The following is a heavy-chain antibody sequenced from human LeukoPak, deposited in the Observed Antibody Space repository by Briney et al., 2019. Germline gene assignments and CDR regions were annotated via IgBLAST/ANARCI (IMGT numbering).Heavy chain of an antibody. Sequence: GGSLRLSCAASGFTFSNYGMHWVRQAPGKGLEWVAFIRYDGSNKYYADSVKGRFTISRDNSKNTLYLQMNSLRAEDTAVYYCAKDHSTSPWFDPWGQGTLVTVSS. CDR2: IRYDGSNK. CDR1: GFTFSNYG. D-gene: IGHD2-2*01. CDR3: AKDHSTSPWFDP. J-gene: IGHJ5*02. V-gene: IGHV3-30*02.